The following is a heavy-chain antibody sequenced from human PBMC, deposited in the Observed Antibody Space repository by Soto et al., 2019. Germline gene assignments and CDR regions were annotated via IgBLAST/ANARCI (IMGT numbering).Heavy chain of an antibody. CDR3: ARDLNYQLLRYSMDL. V-gene: IGHV1-2*02. CDR2: INPNSGGT. D-gene: IGHD2-2*01. J-gene: IGHJ6*02. Sequence: ASVKVSCKASGYTFTGYYLHWVRQAPGQGLEWMGWINPNSGGTKYAQKFQGRVTLTRGTSLTTAYMELSRLRSDDTAVYYCARDLNYQLLRYSMDLCVQGTTATVS. CDR1: GYTFTGYY.